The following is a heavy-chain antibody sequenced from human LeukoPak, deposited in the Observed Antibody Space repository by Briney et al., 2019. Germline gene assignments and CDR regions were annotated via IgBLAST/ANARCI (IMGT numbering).Heavy chain of an antibody. CDR1: GGSISSSSYY. CDR3: ARGISSSWYSRYYYGMDV. Sequence: SETLSLTCTVSGGSISSSSYYWGWIRQPPGKGLEWIGSIYYSGSIYYNPSLKSRVTISVDTSKNQFSLKLSSVTAADTAVYYCARGISSSWYSRYYYGMDVWGQGTTVTVSS. J-gene: IGHJ6*02. CDR2: IYYSGSI. V-gene: IGHV4-39*01. D-gene: IGHD6-13*01.